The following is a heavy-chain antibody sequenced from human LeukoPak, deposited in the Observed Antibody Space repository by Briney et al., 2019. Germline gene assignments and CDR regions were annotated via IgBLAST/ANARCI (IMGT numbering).Heavy chain of an antibody. CDR1: GGSISSSSYY. J-gene: IGHJ2*01. V-gene: IGHV4-39*01. CDR2: IYYSGST. D-gene: IGHD3-3*01. Sequence: SETLSLTCTVSGGSISSSSYYWGWIRQPPGKGLEWIGSIYYSGSTYYNPSLKSRVTISVDTSKNQFSLKLSSVTAADTAVYYCARQVYDFWSVGYFDLWGRGTLVTVSS. CDR3: ARQVYDFWSVGYFDL.